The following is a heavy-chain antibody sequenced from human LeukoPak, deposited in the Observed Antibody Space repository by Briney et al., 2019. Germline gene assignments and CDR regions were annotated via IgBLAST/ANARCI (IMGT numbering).Heavy chain of an antibody. D-gene: IGHD2-21*01. V-gene: IGHV3-7*01. CDR1: GFTYNDYW. J-gene: IGHJ4*02. CDR2: IKEDGSET. CDR3: ARGRGCGY. Sequence: GGSLRLSCAASGFTYNDYWMSWVRQAPGKGLEWVANIKEDGSETYYVDSVKGRFTISRDNAKNSLYLQMNSLRVDDTAVYYCARGRGCGYWGQGTLVTVSS.